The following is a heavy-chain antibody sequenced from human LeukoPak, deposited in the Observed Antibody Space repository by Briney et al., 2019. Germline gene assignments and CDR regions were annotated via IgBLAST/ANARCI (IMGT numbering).Heavy chain of an antibody. Sequence: SETLSLTCTVSGGSISSYYWSWIRQPPGKGLEWIGYIYYSGSTNYNPSLKSRVTISVDTSKNQFSLKLSSVTAADTAVYYCARDGGDIVVVPADPSNNWFDPWGQGTLVTVSS. CDR3: ARDGGDIVVVPADPSNNWFDP. CDR2: IYYSGST. V-gene: IGHV4-59*01. J-gene: IGHJ5*02. CDR1: GGSISSYY. D-gene: IGHD2-2*01.